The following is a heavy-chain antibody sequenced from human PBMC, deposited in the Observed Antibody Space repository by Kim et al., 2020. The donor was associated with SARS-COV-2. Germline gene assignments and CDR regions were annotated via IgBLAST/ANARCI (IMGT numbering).Heavy chain of an antibody. V-gene: IGHV3-33*06. J-gene: IGHJ6*02. CDR1: GFTFSTYG. D-gene: IGHD3-3*01. Sequence: GGSLRLSCAASGFTFSTYGMHWVRQAPGKGVEWVAVIWHDGSNKYYADSVKGRFTISRDNSKNTLYLEMNSLRAEDTAIYYCAKNSDPRYHFYGMDVWGQGTTVTVS. CDR3: AKNSDPRYHFYGMDV. CDR2: IWHDGSNK.